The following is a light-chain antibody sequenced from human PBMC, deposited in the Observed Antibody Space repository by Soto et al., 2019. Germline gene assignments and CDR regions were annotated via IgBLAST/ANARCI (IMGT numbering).Light chain of an antibody. CDR1: SSDVGSYDL. Sequence: QSVLTQPASVSGSPGQSITISCIGTSSDVGSYDLVSWYQQHPLKAPKLMIYEGIKRPSGVSNRFSGSKSGNTASLTISGLQAEDEADYYCCSFAGSRILMFGGGTQLTVL. V-gene: IGLV2-23*01. J-gene: IGLJ3*02. CDR2: EGI. CDR3: CSFAGSRILM.